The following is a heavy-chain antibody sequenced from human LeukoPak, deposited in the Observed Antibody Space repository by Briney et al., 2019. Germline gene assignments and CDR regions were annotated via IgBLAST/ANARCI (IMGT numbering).Heavy chain of an antibody. Sequence: PSETLSLTCTVSGDSLNTYYWTWIRQTPGKELEWTGFVASSGTSNYNPSLKSRVSISIDTSKNQFSLALTSVTPADTAVYYCARVVRGVVTPNWFDPWGQGTLVSVSS. CDR1: GDSLNTYY. J-gene: IGHJ5*02. CDR2: VASSGTS. D-gene: IGHD2-21*02. CDR3: ARVVRGVVTPNWFDP. V-gene: IGHV4-59*01.